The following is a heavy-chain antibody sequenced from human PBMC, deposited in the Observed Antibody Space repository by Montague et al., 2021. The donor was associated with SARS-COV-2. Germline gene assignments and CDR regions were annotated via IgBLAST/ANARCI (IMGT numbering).Heavy chain of an antibody. D-gene: IGHD4-17*01. CDR2: IYNSGTT. J-gene: IGHJ5*02. V-gene: IGHV4-39*01. CDR1: GDSTSCPNCY. Sequence: SETLSLTCTVSGDSTSCPNCYWGWIRQAPGKGLDWIGTIYNSGTTYYXSSVKSRLTISIDTSKNQFSLKLTSVTAADTAVYYCARHRNYGDHSLDNWFHPWGQGTLVTVSS. CDR3: ARHRNYGDHSLDNWFHP.